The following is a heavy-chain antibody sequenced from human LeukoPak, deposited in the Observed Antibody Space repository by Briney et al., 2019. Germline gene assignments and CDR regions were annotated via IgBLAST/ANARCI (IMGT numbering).Heavy chain of an antibody. Sequence: PGGSLRLSCAASGFTVSSNYMSWVRQAPGKGLEWVSVIYSGGSTYYAASVKGRFTISRDNSKNTLYLQMNSLRAEDTAVYYCARMAGRYDILTGYWYYFDYWGQGTLVTVSS. CDR2: IYSGGST. D-gene: IGHD3-9*01. CDR1: GFTVSSNY. CDR3: ARMAGRYDILTGYWYYFDY. V-gene: IGHV3-53*01. J-gene: IGHJ4*02.